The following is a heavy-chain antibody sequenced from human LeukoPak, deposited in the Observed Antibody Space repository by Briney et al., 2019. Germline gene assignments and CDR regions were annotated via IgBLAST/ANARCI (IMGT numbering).Heavy chain of an antibody. J-gene: IGHJ3*02. Sequence: GESLKLSCKGSGYSFTSYWIGWGRQMPGKGLEWMGGIYPGDCDTKYSPSFQGQVTISADKSNSTAYLQGSSLTASDTAMYYCARRSGYGGNSDAFDIWGQGTMVTVSS. CDR1: GYSFTSYW. V-gene: IGHV5-51*01. CDR3: ARRSGYGGNSDAFDI. CDR2: IYPGDCDT. D-gene: IGHD4-23*01.